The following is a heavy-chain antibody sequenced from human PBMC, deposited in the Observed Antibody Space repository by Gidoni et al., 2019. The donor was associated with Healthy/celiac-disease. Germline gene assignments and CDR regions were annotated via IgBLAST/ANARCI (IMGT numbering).Heavy chain of an antibody. Sequence: QVQLVQPGAEVTKPAAAVKDHCKASGCKYTSYDINWVRQATGQWLEWVGWMNPNSGTTGYAQKFQGRVFMTMNTSISPAYMELRSLGSEDTAVYYCAREHGRRMLVSCYWGQGTLVTVSS. D-gene: IGHD2-15*01. V-gene: IGHV1-8*01. CDR1: GCKYTSYD. CDR2: MNPNSGTT. J-gene: IGHJ4*02. CDR3: AREHGRRMLVSCY.